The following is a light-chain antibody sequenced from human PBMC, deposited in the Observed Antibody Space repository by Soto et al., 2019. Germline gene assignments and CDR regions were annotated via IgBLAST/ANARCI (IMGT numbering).Light chain of an antibody. CDR1: QSLVHTTGNTF. CDR3: MQYTHWPHS. J-gene: IGKJ2*01. Sequence: EVVLTQSPVSLPVSLGRPASISCRSSQSLVHTTGNTFWSWFVKRPGQPPRRLLYKISNRASGVPDRFSGSGSGRDFTLQIARVEAEDVGIYYCMQYTHWPHSFGQGTKLEIK. CDR2: KIS. V-gene: IGKV2-30*02.